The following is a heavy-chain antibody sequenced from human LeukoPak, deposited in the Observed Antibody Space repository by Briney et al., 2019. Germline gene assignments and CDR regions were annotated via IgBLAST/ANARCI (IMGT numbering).Heavy chain of an antibody. V-gene: IGHV4-39*07. CDR1: VGSIGRSSYY. J-gene: IGHJ4*02. D-gene: IGHD2-15*01. CDR3: ARVAAKTVDY. CDR2: IYYNGNT. Sequence: SETLSLTCTVSVGSIGRSSYYWGWIRQPLGKGLEWIGNIYYNGNTDYNPSLKSRVTISVDTSKNQFSLKLSSVTAADTAVYYCARVAAKTVDYWGQGTLVTVSS.